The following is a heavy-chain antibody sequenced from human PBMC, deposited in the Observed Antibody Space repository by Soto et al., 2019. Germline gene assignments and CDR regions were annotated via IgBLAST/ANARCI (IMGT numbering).Heavy chain of an antibody. J-gene: IGHJ4*02. D-gene: IGHD3-16*01. CDR3: VKGQFGVWYFDY. CDR2: ISTNGGST. Sequence: PGGSLRLSCSASGFTFSSYGMHWVRQAPGKGLDSVSAISTNGGSTYYADSVKGRFTISRDNSKNTLYLQMSSLRAEDTAVYYCVKGQFGVWYFDYWGQGTLVTVSS. V-gene: IGHV3-64D*06. CDR1: GFTFSSYG.